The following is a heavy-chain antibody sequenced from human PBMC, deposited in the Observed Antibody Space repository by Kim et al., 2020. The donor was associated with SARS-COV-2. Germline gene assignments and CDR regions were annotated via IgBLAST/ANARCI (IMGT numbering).Heavy chain of an antibody. CDR3: AGRSFSSGSFEAFDI. V-gene: IGHV3-66*01. Sequence: LSLTCAASGFTVSSNYMTWVRQAPGKGLEWVSVIYTDTKTYHEDSVKGRFTISRDNSKNTLFLQMTALRAEDTAVYYCAGRSFSSGSFEAFDIWGQGTMVTVSS. CDR1: GFTVSSNY. CDR2: IYTDTKT. D-gene: IGHD3-10*01. J-gene: IGHJ3*02.